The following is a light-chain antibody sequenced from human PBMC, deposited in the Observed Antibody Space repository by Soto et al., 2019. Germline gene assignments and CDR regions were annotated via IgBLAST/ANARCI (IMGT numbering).Light chain of an antibody. V-gene: IGLV1-44*01. J-gene: IGLJ1*01. CDR1: SSNIGSNS. CDR3: AAWDDSLYRYV. CDR2: SND. Sequence: QSVLTQPPSASGTPGQRVTISCSGSSSNIGSNSVNWYQQLPGTAPKLLIYSNDRRTSGVPDRFYGSKYGTSASLAISGLQSEVGFDYSCAAWDDSLYRYVFGTG.